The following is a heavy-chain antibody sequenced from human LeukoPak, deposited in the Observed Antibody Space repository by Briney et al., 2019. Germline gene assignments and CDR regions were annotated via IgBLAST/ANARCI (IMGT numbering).Heavy chain of an antibody. J-gene: IGHJ4*02. D-gene: IGHD5-18*01. Sequence: SANSGATYYADSVKGRFTISRDNAKNTLYLQMNNLRGKDTALYYCSKAGDTNYYRYGDYWGQGTLVTVSS. CDR3: SKAGDTNYYRYGDY. V-gene: IGHV3-23*01. CDR2: SANSGAT.